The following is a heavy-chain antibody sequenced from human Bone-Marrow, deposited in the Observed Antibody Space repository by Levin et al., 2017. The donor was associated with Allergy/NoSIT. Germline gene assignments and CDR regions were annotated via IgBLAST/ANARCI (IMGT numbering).Heavy chain of an antibody. J-gene: IGHJ3*02. D-gene: IGHD5-12*01. CDR1: GGSMNNYY. Sequence: SETLSLTCTVSGGSMNNYYWSWIRQPPGKGLEWIGYRYSSGHTNYNPSLESRVTISVDTSQNQFSLTLNSVTTADTGVYYCARVDRDKEGVACDIWGQGTMVTVSS. CDR2: RYSSGHT. V-gene: IGHV4-59*01. CDR3: ARVDRDKEGVACDI.